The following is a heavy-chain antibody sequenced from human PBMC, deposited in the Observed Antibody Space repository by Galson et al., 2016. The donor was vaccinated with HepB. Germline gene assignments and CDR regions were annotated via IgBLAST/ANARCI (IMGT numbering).Heavy chain of an antibody. V-gene: IGHV1-69*06. Sequence: SVKVSCKASGGTFSNYGISWVRQAPGQGLEWMGGIIPSFGAASYAQKFQGRVTISADKYTTTAYMELSSLRSEDTAVYYCAVYGADPYQVSYYYGLDVWGQGTTVTVSS. CDR2: IIPSFGAA. J-gene: IGHJ6*02. D-gene: IGHD5/OR15-5a*01. CDR3: AVYGADPYQVSYYYGLDV. CDR1: GGTFSNYG.